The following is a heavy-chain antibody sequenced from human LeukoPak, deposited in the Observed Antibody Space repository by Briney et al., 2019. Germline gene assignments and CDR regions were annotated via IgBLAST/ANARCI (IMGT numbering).Heavy chain of an antibody. D-gene: IGHD2-2*02. CDR1: GASLSSGDYH. CDR2: IHDSGTT. J-gene: IGHJ6*02. V-gene: IGHV4-30-4*01. CDR3: ARGDTVHCSSTSCYTGMDV. Sequence: SQTLSLTCNVSGASLSSGDYHWNWIRQPPGKGLEWIGFIHDSGTTYYNPSLKSRVTISRDMSKNQLSLMLSSVTAADTAVYYCARGDTVHCSSTSCYTGMDVWGQGTTVTVSS.